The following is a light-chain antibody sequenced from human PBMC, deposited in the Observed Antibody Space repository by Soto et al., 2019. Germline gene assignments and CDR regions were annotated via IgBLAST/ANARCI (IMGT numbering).Light chain of an antibody. Sequence: QSVLTQPPSASGTPGQRVTISCSGSGSNIGSNTVNWYQQLPGTAPKLLIYTYNQRPSGVPDRFSGSKSGTSASLAISGLHSEDEADYYCEAWDDSLNGVLFGGGTKVTVL. CDR1: GSNIGSNT. V-gene: IGLV1-44*01. CDR2: TYN. J-gene: IGLJ2*01. CDR3: EAWDDSLNGVL.